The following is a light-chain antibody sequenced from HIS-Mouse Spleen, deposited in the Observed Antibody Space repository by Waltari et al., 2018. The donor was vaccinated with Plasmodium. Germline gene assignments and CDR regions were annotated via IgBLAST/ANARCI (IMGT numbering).Light chain of an antibody. CDR1: QSVSSY. J-gene: IGKJ4*01. CDR2: AAS. Sequence: EIVLTQSPATLSLSPGERATLSCRASQSVSSYLAWYQQKPGPAPRLLSHAASNRATGIPARFSGSGSGTDFTLTISSLEPEDFAVYYCQQRSNWPSLTFGGGTKVEIK. CDR3: QQRSNWPSLT. V-gene: IGKV3-11*01.